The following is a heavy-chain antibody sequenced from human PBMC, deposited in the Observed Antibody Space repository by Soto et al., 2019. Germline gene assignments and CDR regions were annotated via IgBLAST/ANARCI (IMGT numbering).Heavy chain of an antibody. D-gene: IGHD3-9*01. CDR3: ARDQVGGSYDILTGYYKFYYYYMDV. CDR2: INPSGGST. CDR1: GYTFTSYY. J-gene: IGHJ6*03. V-gene: IGHV1-46*03. Sequence: QVQLVQSGAEVKKPGASVKVSCKASGYTFTSYYMHWVRQAPGQGLEWMGIINPSGGSTSYAQKFQGRVTMTRDTSTSTVYMELSSLRSEDTAVYYCARDQVGGSYDILTGYYKFYYYYMDVWGKGTTVTVSS.